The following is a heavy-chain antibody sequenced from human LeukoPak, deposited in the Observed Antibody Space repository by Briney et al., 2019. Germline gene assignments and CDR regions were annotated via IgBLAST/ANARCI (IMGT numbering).Heavy chain of an antibody. CDR1: GFTFDDYG. CDR3: ARDRSMVRGVIGPFDY. CDR2: INWNGGST. V-gene: IGHV3-20*04. D-gene: IGHD3-10*01. J-gene: IGHJ4*02. Sequence: TGGSLRLSCAASGFTFDDYGMSWVRQAPGKGLEWVSGINWNGGSTGYADSVKGRFTISRDNAKNSLYLQMNSLRAEDTALYYCARDRSMVRGVIGPFDYWGQGPLVTVSS.